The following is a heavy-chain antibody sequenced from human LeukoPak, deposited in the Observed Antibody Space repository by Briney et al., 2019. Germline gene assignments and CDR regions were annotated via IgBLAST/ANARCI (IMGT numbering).Heavy chain of an antibody. CDR1: GVSIRSYY. CDR3: ARELREHGVFDI. Sequence: PSETLSLTCIVSGVSIRSYYWSWVRQAPGKGLEWVSEIYSDASTYYAASVKGRFSISRDNSKNTVYLQMSSLRAEDTAVYYCARELREHGVFDIWGQGTMVTVSS. D-gene: IGHD1-26*01. J-gene: IGHJ3*02. V-gene: IGHV3-53*01. CDR2: IYSDAST.